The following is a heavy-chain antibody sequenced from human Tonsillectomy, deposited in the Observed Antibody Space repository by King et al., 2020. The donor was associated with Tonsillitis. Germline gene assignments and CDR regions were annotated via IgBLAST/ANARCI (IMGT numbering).Heavy chain of an antibody. CDR2: INPNSGGT. D-gene: IGHD3-9*01. Sequence: VQLVESGAEVKKPGASVKVSCTASGYTFTGYYMHWVRQAPGQGLEWMGWINPNSGGTNYAQKFQGWVTMTRDTSISTAYMELSRLRSDDTAVYYCARDPNSNYDILTGYPDYYGMDVWGQGTTVTVSS. J-gene: IGHJ6*02. CDR3: ARDPNSNYDILTGYPDYYGMDV. CDR1: GYTFTGYY. V-gene: IGHV1-2*04.